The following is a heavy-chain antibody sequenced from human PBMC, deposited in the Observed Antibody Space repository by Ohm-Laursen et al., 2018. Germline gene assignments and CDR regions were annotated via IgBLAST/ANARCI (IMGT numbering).Heavy chain of an antibody. CDR2: FGTTGDT. V-gene: IGHV3-13*01. D-gene: IGHD6-19*01. J-gene: IGHJ2*01. Sequence: GSLRLSCAASGFTFTDYDMHWVRQTTRKGLEWVSGFGTTGDTYYLGSMKGRFTNSREDAKNSLYLQMNSLTAGDTAVYYCARAIAVTGSGLWYFDLWGRGTLVTVSS. CDR3: ARAIAVTGSGLWYFDL. CDR1: GFTFTDYD.